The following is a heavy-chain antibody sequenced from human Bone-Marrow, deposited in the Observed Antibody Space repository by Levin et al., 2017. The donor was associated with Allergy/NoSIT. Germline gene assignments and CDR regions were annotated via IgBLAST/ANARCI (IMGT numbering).Heavy chain of an antibody. CDR3: ARVDYYDSSGFYSI. CDR2: ISGYNGKT. CDR1: GYTFSLYG. V-gene: IGHV1-18*01. J-gene: IGHJ4*02. D-gene: IGHD3-22*01. Sequence: GASVKVSCKASGYTFSLYGISWVRQAPGQGLEWMGWISGYNGKTDYAQNFQGRVTMTTDTSTNTVYMEMRSLRSDDTAVYYCARVDYYDSSGFYSIWGQGTLVTVSS.